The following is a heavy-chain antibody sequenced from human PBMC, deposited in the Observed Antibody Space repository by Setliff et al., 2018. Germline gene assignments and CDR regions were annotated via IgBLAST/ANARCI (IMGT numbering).Heavy chain of an antibody. J-gene: IGHJ4*02. CDR1: GFSLSTSGMR. V-gene: IGHV2-70*04. Sequence: SGPTLVNPTQTLTLTCNFSGFSLSTSGMRVSWIRQPPGKALEWLARIDWDDDKFYSTSLKTRLTISKDTSKKQVVLTMTNMDPVDTATYYCARISASSSHFDYWGPGTLVTVSS. CDR2: IDWDDDK. D-gene: IGHD6-13*01. CDR3: ARISASSSHFDY.